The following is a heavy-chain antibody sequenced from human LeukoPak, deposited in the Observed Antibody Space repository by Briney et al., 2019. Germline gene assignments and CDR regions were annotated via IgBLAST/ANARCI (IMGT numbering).Heavy chain of an antibody. J-gene: IGHJ3*02. CDR3: ARDNSGYDSGAFDI. CDR1: GFTFSSYG. D-gene: IGHD5-12*01. Sequence: GGSLRLSCAASGFTFSSYGMHWVRQAPGKGLEWVAVISYDGSNKYYADSVKGRFTISRDNSKNTLYLQMNSLRAEDTAVYYCARDNSGYDSGAFDIWGQGTMVTVSS. V-gene: IGHV3-30*03. CDR2: ISYDGSNK.